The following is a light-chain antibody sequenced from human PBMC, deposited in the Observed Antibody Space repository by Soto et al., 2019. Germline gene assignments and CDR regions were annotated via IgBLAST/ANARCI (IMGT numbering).Light chain of an antibody. CDR2: GAS. V-gene: IGKV3-20*01. CDR3: QQYGSSPFT. CDR1: QSVTNGY. Sequence: EIVLTPAAGTLSLSTRERATLSCRASQSVTNGYLAWYQQRPGQPPRLVIYGASRRATGIPDRFSGSGSGTDFTLSISRLEPEDFAAYYCQQYGSSPFTFGGGTKVDSK. J-gene: IGKJ4*01.